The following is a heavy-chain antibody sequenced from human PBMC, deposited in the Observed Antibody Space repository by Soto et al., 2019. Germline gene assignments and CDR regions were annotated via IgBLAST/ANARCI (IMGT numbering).Heavy chain of an antibody. CDR3: ASTSAAAGGRRYFDL. Sequence: QVQLVESGGGLVKPGGSLRLSCAASGFTFSDYYMSWIRQAPGKGLEWISYINNSSSYTNYADSVKGRFTISRDNAKNSLYLKMNSLRAEDTAVYYCASTSAAAGGRRYFDLWGRGTLVTVSS. CDR2: INNSSSYT. D-gene: IGHD6-13*01. CDR1: GFTFSDYY. J-gene: IGHJ2*01. V-gene: IGHV3-11*05.